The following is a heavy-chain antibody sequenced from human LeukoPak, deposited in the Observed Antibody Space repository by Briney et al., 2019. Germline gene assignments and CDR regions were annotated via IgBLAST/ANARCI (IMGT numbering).Heavy chain of an antibody. J-gene: IGHJ4*02. CDR3: AGGIGTTVRGYFDF. Sequence: SETLSLTCTVSSGSIINSDLYWSWIRQSPGKGLEWIGYIYHSTNTYYNPSLKSRVTMSVDSSKNQFSLRLTSVTAADTAVYYCAGGIGTTVRGYFDFWGQGTQVTVSS. V-gene: IGHV4-30-2*06. CDR1: SGSIINSDLY. D-gene: IGHD4-11*01. CDR2: IYHSTNT.